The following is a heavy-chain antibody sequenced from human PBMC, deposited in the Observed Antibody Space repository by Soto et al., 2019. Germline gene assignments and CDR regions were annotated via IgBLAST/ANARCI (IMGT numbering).Heavy chain of an antibody. CDR3: ARGRGYCSGGSCYHGRYFDY. CDR1: GGSFSGYY. J-gene: IGHJ4*02. CDR2: INHSGST. V-gene: IGHV4-34*01. D-gene: IGHD2-15*01. Sequence: SETLSLTCAVYGGSFSGYYWSWIRQPPGKGLEWIGEINHSGSTNYNPSLKSRVTISVDTSKNQFSLKLSSVTAADTAVYYCARGRGYCSGGSCYHGRYFDYWGQGTLVTVSS.